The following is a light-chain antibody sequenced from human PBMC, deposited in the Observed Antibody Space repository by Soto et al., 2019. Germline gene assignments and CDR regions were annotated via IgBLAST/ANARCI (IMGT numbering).Light chain of an antibody. Sequence: EIVLTQSPGTLSLSPGEGATLSCRASQSVSSNNLAWYQQKPGRAPRLLIYGAFNRASDIPHRFSGSGSGTDFTLTISRLEPEDFAVYYCQQYNNWSGTFGQGTKVEIK. J-gene: IGKJ1*01. CDR2: GAF. CDR1: QSVSSNN. CDR3: QQYNNWSGT. V-gene: IGKV3-20*01.